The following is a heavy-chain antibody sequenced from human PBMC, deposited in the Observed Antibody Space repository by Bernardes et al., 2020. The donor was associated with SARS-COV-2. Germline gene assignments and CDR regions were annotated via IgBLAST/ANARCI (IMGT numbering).Heavy chain of an antibody. CDR1: GGSVSGHN. J-gene: IGHJ5*02. CDR3: ARRINMGTPSPDRNNWFDP. Sequence: ETLSLTCTVSGGSVSGHNWNWIRQSPGRGLLWIANIDYRGSTIYNPALASRATISVDTSKNQFSLKLSSVTATDTAIYYCARRINMGTPSPDRNNWFDPWGQGTLVTVSS. CDR2: IDYRGST. D-gene: IGHD3-10*01. V-gene: IGHV4-59*08.